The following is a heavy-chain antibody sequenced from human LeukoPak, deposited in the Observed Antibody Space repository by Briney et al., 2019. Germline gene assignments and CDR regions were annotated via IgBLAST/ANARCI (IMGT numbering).Heavy chain of an antibody. J-gene: IGHJ3*02. CDR1: GYTFTTYG. V-gene: IGHV1-69*13. D-gene: IGHD1-26*01. Sequence: ASVKVSCKASGYTFTTYGISWVRQAPGQGLEWMGGIIPIFGTANYAQKFQGRVTITADESTSTAYMELSSLRSEDTAVYYCARDPSIVGATLDAFDIWGQGTMVTVSS. CDR3: ARDPSIVGATLDAFDI. CDR2: IIPIFGTA.